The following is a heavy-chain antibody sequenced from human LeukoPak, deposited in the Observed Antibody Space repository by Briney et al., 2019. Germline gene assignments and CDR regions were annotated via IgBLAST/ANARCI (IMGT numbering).Heavy chain of an antibody. Sequence: ASVTVSFTASGYTFTSYGISWVRQAPGQGLEWMGWISAYNGNTNYAQKLQGRVTMTTDTSTSTAYMELRSLRSDDTAVYYCARGNYDFWSGHRYYYYMDVWGKGTTVTVSS. J-gene: IGHJ6*03. CDR1: GYTFTSYG. CDR2: ISAYNGNT. V-gene: IGHV1-18*01. CDR3: ARGNYDFWSGHRYYYYMDV. D-gene: IGHD3-3*01.